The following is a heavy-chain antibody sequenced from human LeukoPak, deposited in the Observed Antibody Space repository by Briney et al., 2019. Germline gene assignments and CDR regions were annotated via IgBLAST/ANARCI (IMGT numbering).Heavy chain of an antibody. CDR3: AIGANPGALDI. V-gene: IGHV3-43*01. Sequence: PGGSLRLSCAASGFTFDDYTMHWVRQTPGKGLEWVSLISWDGSSTFYADSVKGRFTISRDNAKNTLYLQMNSLRAEDTAVYYCAIGANPGALDIWGQGTMVTVSS. J-gene: IGHJ3*02. D-gene: IGHD4/OR15-4a*01. CDR1: GFTFDDYT. CDR2: ISWDGSST.